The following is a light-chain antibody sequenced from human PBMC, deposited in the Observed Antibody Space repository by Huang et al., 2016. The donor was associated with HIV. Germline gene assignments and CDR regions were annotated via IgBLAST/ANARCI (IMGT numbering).Light chain of an antibody. CDR1: QSVLYRSNNKNY. J-gene: IGKJ1*01. CDR2: WAS. CDR3: QQYDTSPWT. Sequence: DIVMTQSPDSLAVSLGEEATINCKSSQSVLYRSNNKNYLAWYQQKPGQHPKLLIYWASTRESGVPDRCTGSGSGTDFSLTISSLQAEDVAVYYCQQYDTSPWTFGQGTKVEIK. V-gene: IGKV4-1*01.